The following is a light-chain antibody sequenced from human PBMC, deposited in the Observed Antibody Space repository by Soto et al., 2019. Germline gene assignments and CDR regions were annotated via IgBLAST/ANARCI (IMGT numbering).Light chain of an antibody. CDR1: NSNIGSNF. Sequence: QSVLTQPPSVSATPGQRVTISCSGSNSNIGSNFVYWYQQLPGTAPKLLIYRNTQRPSGVPDRFSGSKSGTSASLTITRLRSEDEADYFCAAWDDSLTGQRVFGTGTKVTVL. CDR3: AAWDDSLTGQRV. V-gene: IGLV1-47*01. J-gene: IGLJ1*01. CDR2: RNT.